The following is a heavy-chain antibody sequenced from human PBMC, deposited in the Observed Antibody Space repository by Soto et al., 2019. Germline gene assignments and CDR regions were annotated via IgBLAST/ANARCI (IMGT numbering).Heavy chain of an antibody. D-gene: IGHD3-10*01. CDR3: ARGINYYDSGDDAFDI. J-gene: IGHJ3*02. Sequence: ASVKVSCKASGYTFTSHDINWVRQATGQGLEWMGWMNPNSGNTGYAQKFQGRVTMTRNTSISTAYMELSSLRSEDTAVYYCARGINYYDSGDDAFDIWGQGTMVTVSS. CDR1: GYTFTSHD. CDR2: MNPNSGNT. V-gene: IGHV1-8*01.